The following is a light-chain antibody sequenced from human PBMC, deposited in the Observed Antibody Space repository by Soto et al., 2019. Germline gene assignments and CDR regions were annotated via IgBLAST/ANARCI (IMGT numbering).Light chain of an antibody. CDR2: GNS. J-gene: IGLJ2*01. Sequence: QSVLTQPPSVSGAPGQRVTISCTGSSSNIGAGYDVHWYQQLPGTAPKLLIYGNSNRPSGVPDRFSGSKSGASASLAITGLLAEEEADYYCQSYGSSLSGVVFGGGTKRTVL. CDR1: SSNIGAGYD. CDR3: QSYGSSLSGVV. V-gene: IGLV1-40*01.